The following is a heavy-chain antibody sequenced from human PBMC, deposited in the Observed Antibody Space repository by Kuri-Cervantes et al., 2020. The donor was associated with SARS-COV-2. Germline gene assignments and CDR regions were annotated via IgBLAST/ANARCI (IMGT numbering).Heavy chain of an antibody. J-gene: IGHJ5*02. Sequence: ASVKVSCRASGYTFTSYYMHWVRQAPGQGLEWMGIINPSGGSTSYAQKFQGRVTITTDESTSTAYMELSSLRSEDTAVHYCASYSSGYYYVLENWFDPWGQGTLVTVSS. CDR3: ASYSSGYYYVLENWFDP. CDR1: GYTFTSYY. CDR2: INPSGGST. V-gene: IGHV1-46*03. D-gene: IGHD3-22*01.